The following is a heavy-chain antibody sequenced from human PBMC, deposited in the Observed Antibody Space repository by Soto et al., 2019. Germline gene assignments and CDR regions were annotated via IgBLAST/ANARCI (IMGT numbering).Heavy chain of an antibody. J-gene: IGHJ4*02. Sequence: QVQLQESGPGLVKPSQTLSLTCTVSGGSISSGDYYWSWIRQPPGKGLEWIGYIYYSGSTYYNPSLKRRVTISVDTSKNQFSLKLRSVTAADTAVYYCARVIRIFYGSGSYYLDYWGQGTLVTVSS. D-gene: IGHD3-10*01. CDR1: GGSISSGDYY. V-gene: IGHV4-30-4*01. CDR3: ARVIRIFYGSGSYYLDY. CDR2: IYYSGST.